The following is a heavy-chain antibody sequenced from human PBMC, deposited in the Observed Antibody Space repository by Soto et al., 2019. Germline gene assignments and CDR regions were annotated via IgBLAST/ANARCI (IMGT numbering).Heavy chain of an antibody. J-gene: IGHJ4*02. V-gene: IGHV3-7*03. Sequence: HPGGSLRLSCAASGSTFKNYYMMWIRQAPGKGLEWVANIKEDGSEGHYVDSVKGRFTVSRDNTQNSLYLQMDSLRVEDTAVYYCARQGYRGSGTTSTTFDSWGQGTLVTVSS. CDR1: GSTFKNYY. CDR2: IKEDGSEG. CDR3: ARQGYRGSGTTSTTFDS. D-gene: IGHD1-7*01.